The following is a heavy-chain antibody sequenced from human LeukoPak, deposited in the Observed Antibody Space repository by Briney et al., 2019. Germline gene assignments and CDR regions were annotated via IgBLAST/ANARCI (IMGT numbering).Heavy chain of an antibody. CDR2: IYTSGST. CDR1: GGSISSGSYY. J-gene: IGHJ3*02. CDR3: ARSPPRYYYDSSGYFYPPRSDAFDI. V-gene: IGHV4-61*02. Sequence: SETLSLTCTVSGGSISSGSYYWRWLRQPAGTGLEWIGRIYTSGSTNYNPSLKSRVTISVDTSKNQFSLKQSSVTAADTAVYYCARSPPRYYYDSSGYFYPPRSDAFDIWGQGTMVTVSS. D-gene: IGHD3-22*01.